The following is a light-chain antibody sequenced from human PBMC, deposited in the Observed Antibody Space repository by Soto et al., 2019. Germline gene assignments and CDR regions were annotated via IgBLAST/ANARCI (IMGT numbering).Light chain of an antibody. J-gene: IGLJ1*01. V-gene: IGLV2-14*01. CDR1: SRDVGAYNY. CDR2: EVS. Sequence: QSALTQPASVSGSPGQTNTISCTGTSRDVGAYNYVSWYQQHPDKAPKLMIYEVSNRPSGVSDRFSGSKSGNTASLTISGLQAADEADYYCSSKRTTASLVFGTGTKVTVL. CDR3: SSKRTTASLV.